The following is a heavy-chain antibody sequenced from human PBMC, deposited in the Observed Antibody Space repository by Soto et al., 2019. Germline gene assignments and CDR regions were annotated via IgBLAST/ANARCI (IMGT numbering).Heavy chain of an antibody. Sequence: QVQLVQSGAEVKKPGSSVKVSCKASGGTFSSYAISWVRQAPGQGLEWMGGIIPIFGTAKYAQKLQGRVTITADKSTSTAYMELSSLRSEDTAVYYCARGGAVAGLTHYWYFDLWGRGTLVTVSS. CDR2: IIPIFGTA. CDR1: GGTFSSYA. J-gene: IGHJ2*01. CDR3: ARGGAVAGLTHYWYFDL. D-gene: IGHD6-19*01. V-gene: IGHV1-69*06.